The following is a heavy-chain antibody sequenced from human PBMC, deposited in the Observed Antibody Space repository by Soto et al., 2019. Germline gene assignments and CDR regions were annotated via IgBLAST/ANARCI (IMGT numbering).Heavy chain of an antibody. V-gene: IGHV1-69*01. CDR1: GGTFSSYA. CDR2: IIPIFGTA. Sequence: QVQLVQSGAEVKKPGSSVKVSCKASGGTFSSYAISWVRQAPGQGLEWMGGIIPIFGTANYAQKFQGRVTIAAGESASTAYMELGRLRSEDTAVYYCAREQGMATIAWLDFDIWGQGTMVTVSA. D-gene: IGHD5-12*01. CDR3: AREQGMATIAWLDFDI. J-gene: IGHJ3*02.